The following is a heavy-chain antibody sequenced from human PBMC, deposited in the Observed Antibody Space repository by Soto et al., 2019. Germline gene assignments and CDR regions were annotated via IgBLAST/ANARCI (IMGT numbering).Heavy chain of an antibody. V-gene: IGHV3-23*01. D-gene: IGHD2-2*01. CDR1: GFTFSSYA. CDR3: AKYVDTRRVVPAAMRSKEARGQYYFDY. Sequence: GGSLRLSCAASGFTFSSYAMSWVRQAPGKGLEWVSAISGSGGSTYYADSVKGRFTISRDNSKNTLYLQMNSLRAEDTAVYYCAKYVDTRRVVPAAMRSKEARGQYYFDYWGQGTLVTVSS. CDR2: ISGSGGST. J-gene: IGHJ4*02.